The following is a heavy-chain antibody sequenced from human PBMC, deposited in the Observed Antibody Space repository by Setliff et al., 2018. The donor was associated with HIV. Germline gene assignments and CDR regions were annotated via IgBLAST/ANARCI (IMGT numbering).Heavy chain of an antibody. CDR3: ARGDSSSWYAYAFDI. D-gene: IGHD6-13*01. CDR1: GGTFSSYA. Sequence: GASVKVSCKASGGTFSSYAISWVQQAPGQGLEWMGGIIPIFGTANYAQKFQGRVTITTDESTSTAYMELSSLRSEDTAVYYCARGDSSSWYAYAFDIWGQGTMVTVS. J-gene: IGHJ3*02. CDR2: IIPIFGTA. V-gene: IGHV1-69*05.